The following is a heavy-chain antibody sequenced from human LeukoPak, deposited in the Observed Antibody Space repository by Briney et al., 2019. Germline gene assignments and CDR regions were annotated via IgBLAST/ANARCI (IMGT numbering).Heavy chain of an antibody. CDR3: ARGEDTAMVSAGFDY. J-gene: IGHJ4*02. V-gene: IGHV1-2*02. Sequence: GASVKDSCKASGYTFTGYYMHWVRQAPGQGLEWMGWINPNSGGTNNAQKFQGRVTMTRDTSISTAYMELSRLRSDDTAVYYCARGEDTAMVSAGFDYWGQGTLVTVSS. CDR2: INPNSGGT. D-gene: IGHD5-18*01. CDR1: GYTFTGYY.